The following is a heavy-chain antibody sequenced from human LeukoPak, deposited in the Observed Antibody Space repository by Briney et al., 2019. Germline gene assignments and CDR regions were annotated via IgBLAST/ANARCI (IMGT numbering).Heavy chain of an antibody. CDR3: ARADRLDY. CDR2: ISVYNGNT. V-gene: IGHV1-18*01. CDR1: GYTFTSYG. J-gene: IGHJ4*02. Sequence: GASVKVSCKASGYTFTSYGISWVRQAPGQGLEWMGWISVYNGNTNYAQKFQGRVTMNTDTMTTDTSTSTAYMELRSLRSDDTAVYYCARADRLDYWGQGTLVTVSS.